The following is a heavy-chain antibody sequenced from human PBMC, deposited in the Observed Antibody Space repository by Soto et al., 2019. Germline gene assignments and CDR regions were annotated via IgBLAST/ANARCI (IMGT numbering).Heavy chain of an antibody. J-gene: IGHJ6*02. CDR1: GFTFSGSA. Sequence: PGGSLRLSCAASGFTFSGSAMHWVRQASGKGLEWVGRIRSKANSYATAYAASVKGRFTISRDDSKNTAYLQMNSLKTEDTAVYYCTRRRYYYDSSGKWQYGMDVWGQGTTVTVSS. D-gene: IGHD3-22*01. V-gene: IGHV3-73*01. CDR2: IRSKANSYAT. CDR3: TRRRYYYDSSGKWQYGMDV.